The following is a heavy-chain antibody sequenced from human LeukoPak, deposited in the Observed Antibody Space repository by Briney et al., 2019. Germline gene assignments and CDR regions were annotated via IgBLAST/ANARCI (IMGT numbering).Heavy chain of an antibody. D-gene: IGHD5-12*01. J-gene: IGHJ4*02. V-gene: IGHV1-2*02. CDR3: SRAPGYSAYGLPFDF. Sequence: ASVKVSCKTSGYTFTGYYLHWVRQAPGQGLEWMGWINPNSGGTNYAQKFQGRVTMTRDTPITTVYMELSSLTSDDTGVYYCSRAPGYSAYGLPFDFWGQGTQVAVSS. CDR1: GYTFTGYY. CDR2: INPNSGGT.